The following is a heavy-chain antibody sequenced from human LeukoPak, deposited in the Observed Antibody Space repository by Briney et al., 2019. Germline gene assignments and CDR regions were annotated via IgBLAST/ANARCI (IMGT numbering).Heavy chain of an antibody. Sequence: SVKVSCKASGGTFSSYAISWVRQAPGQGLEWMGRIIPIFGIANYAQKFQGRVTITADKSTSTDYMELSSLRSEDTAVYYCARAQYSSSAFDYWGQGTLVTVSS. D-gene: IGHD6-6*01. CDR2: IIPIFGIA. V-gene: IGHV1-69*04. J-gene: IGHJ4*02. CDR3: ARAQYSSSAFDY. CDR1: GGTFSSYA.